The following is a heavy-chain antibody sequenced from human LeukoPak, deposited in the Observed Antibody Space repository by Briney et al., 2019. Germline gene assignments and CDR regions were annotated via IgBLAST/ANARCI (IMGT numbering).Heavy chain of an antibody. Sequence: SETLSITCTVSGGSISSYYWSWIRQPAGKGLEWIGSIYYSGSTYYNPSLKSRVTISVDTSKNQFSLKLSSETAADTAVYYCARGPSGSYFVTFDYWGQGTLVTVSS. CDR1: GGSISSYY. V-gene: IGHV4-4*07. D-gene: IGHD1-26*01. CDR3: ARGPSGSYFVTFDY. J-gene: IGHJ4*02. CDR2: IYYSGST.